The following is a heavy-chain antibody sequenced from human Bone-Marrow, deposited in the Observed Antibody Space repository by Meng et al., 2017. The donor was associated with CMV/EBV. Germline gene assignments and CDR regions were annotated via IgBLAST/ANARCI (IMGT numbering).Heavy chain of an antibody. Sequence: GESLKISCAASGFTFSSYAMSWVRQAPGKGLEWVSAISGSGGSTYYADSVKGRFTISRDNSKNTLYLQMNSLRAEDTAVYYCAKGGQSIAARLGDYWGQGTLVTVPS. D-gene: IGHD6-6*01. CDR2: ISGSGGST. V-gene: IGHV3-23*01. CDR1: GFTFSSYA. J-gene: IGHJ4*02. CDR3: AKGGQSIAARLGDY.